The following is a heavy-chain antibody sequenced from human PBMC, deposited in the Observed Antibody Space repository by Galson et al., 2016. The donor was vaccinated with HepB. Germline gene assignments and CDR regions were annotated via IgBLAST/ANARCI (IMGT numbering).Heavy chain of an antibody. V-gene: IGHV3-53*01. CDR2: LYMDGRT. CDR3: ARRRGDYFDY. Sequence: SLRLSCAASGFTVSSNYMNWVRQAPGKGLEWVSVLYMDGRTYYADSAKGRFTISRDNSKNTLYLQMNSLRVEETAVYYCARRRGDYFDYWGQGALVTVSS. J-gene: IGHJ4*02. CDR1: GFTVSSNY. D-gene: IGHD3-16*01.